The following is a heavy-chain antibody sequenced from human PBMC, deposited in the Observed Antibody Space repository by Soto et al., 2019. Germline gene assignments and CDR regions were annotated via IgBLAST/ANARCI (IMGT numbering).Heavy chain of an antibody. CDR3: ARDGGYCSGGSCYSGARRSRYYFDY. Sequence: PGGSLRLSCAASGFTFSSYAMHWVRQAPGKGLEWVAVISYDGSNKYYADSVKGRFTISRDNSKNTLYLQMNSLRAEDTAVYYCARDGGYCSGGSCYSGARRSRYYFDYWGQGTLVTVSS. D-gene: IGHD2-15*01. CDR1: GFTFSSYA. J-gene: IGHJ4*02. CDR2: ISYDGSNK. V-gene: IGHV3-30-3*01.